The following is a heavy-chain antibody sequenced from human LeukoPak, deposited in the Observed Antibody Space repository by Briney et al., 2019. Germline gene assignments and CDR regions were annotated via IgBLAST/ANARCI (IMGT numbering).Heavy chain of an antibody. J-gene: IGHJ4*02. Sequence: GGSLRLSCAASGFTFSSYAMHWVRQAPGKGLEWVAVISYDGSNKYYADSVEGRFTISRDNSKNTLYLQMNSLRAEDTAVYYCARDTEFLEWLFYFDYWGQGTLVTVSS. CDR3: ARDTEFLEWLFYFDY. V-gene: IGHV3-30-3*01. CDR1: GFTFSSYA. CDR2: ISYDGSNK. D-gene: IGHD3-3*01.